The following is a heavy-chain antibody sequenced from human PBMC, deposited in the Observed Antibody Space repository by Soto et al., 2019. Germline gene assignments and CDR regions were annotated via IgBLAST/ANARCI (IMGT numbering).Heavy chain of an antibody. Sequence: EVQLVESGGGLVQPGGSLRLSCAVSGFTVSNFYMTWVRQAPGKGLEWVSVISSGGSTYYADSVKGRFTISRDKSKNTLFLEMNSLRAGDTAVYYCARDTFGGAYDFWHGGQGTLVTVSS. D-gene: IGHD3-3*01. CDR1: GFTVSNFY. CDR2: ISSGGST. CDR3: ARDTFGGAYDFWH. J-gene: IGHJ4*02. V-gene: IGHV3-66*01.